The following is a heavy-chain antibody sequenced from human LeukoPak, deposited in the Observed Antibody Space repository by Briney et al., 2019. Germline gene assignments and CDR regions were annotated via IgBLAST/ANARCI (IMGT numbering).Heavy chain of an antibody. J-gene: IGHJ4*02. CDR3: ARGRYNYALEDYFDY. CDR2: IYNSGGT. Sequence: SETLSLTCTVSGVSISSYHCSWIRQPPGKGLEWVGYIYNSGGTNYNPSLKSRVTISVDTYKNQFSLKLSSVTAADTAVYYCARGRYNYALEDYFDYWGQGTLVTVSS. V-gene: IGHV4-59*01. CDR1: GVSISSYH. D-gene: IGHD5-18*01.